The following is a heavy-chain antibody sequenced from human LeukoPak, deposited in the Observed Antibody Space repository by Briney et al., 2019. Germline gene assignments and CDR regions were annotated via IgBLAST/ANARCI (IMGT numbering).Heavy chain of an antibody. CDR3: ARGRGRPAVAATPYYFDY. D-gene: IGHD6-19*01. V-gene: IGHV4-34*01. CDR2: INHSGST. J-gene: IGHJ4*02. Sequence: SETLSLTCTVSGGSISSYYWSWIRQPPGKGLEWIGEINHSGSTNYNPSLKSRVTISVDTSKNQFSLKLSSVTAADTAVYYCARGRGRPAVAATPYYFDYWGQGTLVTVSS. CDR1: GGSISSYY.